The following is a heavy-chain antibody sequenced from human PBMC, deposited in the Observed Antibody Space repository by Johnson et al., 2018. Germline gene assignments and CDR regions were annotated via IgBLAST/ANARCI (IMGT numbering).Heavy chain of an antibody. J-gene: IGHJ3*02. Sequence: VESGGGLVQPGGSLRLSCAAAGFTFTDYWMSWVRQAPGTGLVWVSRVNSDGSSATYADWVRGRFTTSRDNAKNTLYLQMNRLRAEDRAVYYCARAGGNYRRGAFDIWGQGAMVTVSS. CDR3: ARAGGNYRRGAFDI. CDR2: VNSDGSSA. D-gene: IGHD1-26*01. V-gene: IGHV3-74*02. CDR1: GFTFTDYW.